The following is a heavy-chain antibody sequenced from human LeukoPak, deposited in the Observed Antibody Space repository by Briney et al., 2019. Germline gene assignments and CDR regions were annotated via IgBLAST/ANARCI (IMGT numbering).Heavy chain of an antibody. J-gene: IGHJ4*02. CDR1: GFTFSNYW. D-gene: IGHD1-14*01. CDR3: ARDVYGLGDY. Sequence: GGSLRLSCVASGFTFSNYWMHCVRQAPEKGLMWVSKINSDGSGPDYADSVKGRFTISRDNAKNTLYLQMNSLRAEDTAVYYCARDVYGLGDYWGQGTLVTVSS. CDR2: INSDGSGP. V-gene: IGHV3-74*01.